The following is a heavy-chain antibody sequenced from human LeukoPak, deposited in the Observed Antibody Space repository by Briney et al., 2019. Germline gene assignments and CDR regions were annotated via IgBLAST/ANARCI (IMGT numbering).Heavy chain of an antibody. CDR3: ASSTLCGYYDSSGYCLSA. D-gene: IGHD3-22*01. J-gene: IGHJ4*02. Sequence: SETLSLTCTVSGGSISSSSYYWGWIRQPPGKGLEWIGSIYYSGSTYYNPSLKSRVTISVDTSKNQFSLKLSSVTAADTAVYYCASSTLCGYYDSSGYCLSAWGQGTLVTVSS. CDR2: IYYSGST. V-gene: IGHV4-39*07. CDR1: GGSISSSSYY.